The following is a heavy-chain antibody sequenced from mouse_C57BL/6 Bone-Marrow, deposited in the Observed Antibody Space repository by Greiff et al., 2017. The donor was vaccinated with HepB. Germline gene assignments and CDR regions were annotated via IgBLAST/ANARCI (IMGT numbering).Heavy chain of an antibody. D-gene: IGHD2-4*01. V-gene: IGHV3-6*01. CDR3: ARWGLRGYFDY. J-gene: IGHJ2*01. Sequence: EVKLQESGPGLVKPSQSLSLTCSVTGYSITSGYYWNWIRQFPGNKLEWMGFISYDGSNNYNPSLKNRISITRDTSKNQFFLKLNSVTTEDTATYYCARWGLRGYFDYWGQGTTLTVSS. CDR2: ISYDGSN. CDR1: GYSITSGYY.